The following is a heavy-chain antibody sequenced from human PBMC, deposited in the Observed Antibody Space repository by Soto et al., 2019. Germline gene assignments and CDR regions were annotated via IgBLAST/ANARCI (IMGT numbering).Heavy chain of an antibody. CDR1: GYTFTSYD. V-gene: IGHV1-8*01. D-gene: IGHD4-17*01. Sequence: ASVKVSCKASGYTFTSYDINWVRQATGQGLEWMGWMNPNSGNTGYAQKFQGRVAMTRNTSISTAYMELSSLRSEDTAVYYCARELFYGDYGDGAYYYYYYMDVWGKGTTVTVSS. CDR3: ARELFYGDYGDGAYYYYYYMDV. J-gene: IGHJ6*03. CDR2: MNPNSGNT.